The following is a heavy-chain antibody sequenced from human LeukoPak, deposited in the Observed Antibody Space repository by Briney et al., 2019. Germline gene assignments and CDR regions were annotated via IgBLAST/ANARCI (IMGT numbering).Heavy chain of an antibody. CDR3: ARGLWSDYYFDY. CDR2: IRYDGSNK. V-gene: IGHV3-30*02. J-gene: IGHJ4*02. CDR1: GFTFSSYG. Sequence: GGSLRLSCAASGFTFSSYGMHWVRQAPGKGLEWVAFIRYDGSNKYYADSVKGRFTISRDNSKSTLYLQMNSLRAEDTAVYYCARGLWSDYYFDYWGQGTLVTVSS. D-gene: IGHD3-10*01.